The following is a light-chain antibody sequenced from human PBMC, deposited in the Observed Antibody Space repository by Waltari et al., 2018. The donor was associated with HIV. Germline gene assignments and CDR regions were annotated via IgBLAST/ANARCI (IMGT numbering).Light chain of an antibody. CDR1: TGSVISLNY. J-gene: IGLJ3*02. CDR2: NTT. Sequence: QTVVTQEPSLTVSPGGTVTLTCASSTGSVISLNYPSWFQHKPGQEPRALLYNTTIRRSRPPARSSGSLPGGKAALTLSGVQPEDEADYYCVIYYGGSWVFGGGTKLTVL. V-gene: IGLV7-43*01. CDR3: VIYYGGSWV.